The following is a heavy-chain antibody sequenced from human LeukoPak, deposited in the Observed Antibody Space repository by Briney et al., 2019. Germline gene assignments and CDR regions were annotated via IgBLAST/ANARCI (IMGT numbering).Heavy chain of an antibody. J-gene: IGHJ4*02. D-gene: IGHD3-22*01. V-gene: IGHV3-30-3*01. Sequence: GGSLRLSCAASGFTFSIYAMHGVRQAPGKGLEWVAVISYDGSNKYYADSVKGRFTISRDNSKNTLYLQMNSLRAEDTAVYYCARDSAMMAVYWGQGTLVTVSS. CDR2: ISYDGSNK. CDR3: ARDSAMMAVY. CDR1: GFTFSIYA.